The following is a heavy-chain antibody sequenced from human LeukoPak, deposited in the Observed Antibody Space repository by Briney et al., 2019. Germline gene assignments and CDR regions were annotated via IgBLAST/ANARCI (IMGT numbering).Heavy chain of an antibody. D-gene: IGHD3-3*01. CDR1: GFTFSNAW. CDR3: AKAELGVDTFFDY. Sequence: GGSLRLSCAGSGFTFSNAWMNWVRQAPGRGLEWVATLSGSGAGTYYSDSVQGRFTISRDNSKRTLFLQMNSLRAEDTAFYYCAKAELGVDTFFDYWGQGTLVTVSS. V-gene: IGHV3-23*01. CDR2: LSGSGAGT. J-gene: IGHJ4*02.